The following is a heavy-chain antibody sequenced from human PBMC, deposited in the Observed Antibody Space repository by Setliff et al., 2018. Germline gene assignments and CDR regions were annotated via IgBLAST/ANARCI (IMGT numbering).Heavy chain of an antibody. V-gene: IGHV4-39*07. Sequence: ASETLSLTCTVSGVSISSTSYYWDWIRQSPGKGLEWIGAIYYSGSTYYNPSLKSRVSMSLNTSKNQFSLKLSSVTAADTAVYYCASLYGDPYYFDYWGQGTLVTVSS. CDR1: GVSISSTSYY. D-gene: IGHD4-17*01. J-gene: IGHJ4*02. CDR2: IYYSGST. CDR3: ASLYGDPYYFDY.